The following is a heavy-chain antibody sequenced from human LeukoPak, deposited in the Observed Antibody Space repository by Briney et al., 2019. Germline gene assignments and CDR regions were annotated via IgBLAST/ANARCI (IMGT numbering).Heavy chain of an antibody. CDR1: GGSFSGYY. CDR2: INHSGST. Sequence: SETLSLTCAVHGGSFSGYYWSWIRQPPGKGLEWIGEINHSGSTNYNPSLKSRVTISVDTSKNQFSLKLSSVTAADTAVYYCARRWLHRKGFDYWGQGTLVTVSS. V-gene: IGHV4-34*01. CDR3: ARRWLHRKGFDY. J-gene: IGHJ4*02. D-gene: IGHD5-24*01.